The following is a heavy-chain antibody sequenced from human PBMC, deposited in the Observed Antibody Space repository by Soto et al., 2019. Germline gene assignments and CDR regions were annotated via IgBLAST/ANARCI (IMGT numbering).Heavy chain of an antibody. Sequence: QVYLVESGGGVVQPGRSLRLSCAVSGFTFPNFAMHWVRQVPGKGLEWVALISSDGSNRYYADSVKGRVTISRDNSKNTLYLQMNSLRTEDTAVFFCAKDYYYSRSGSYSPYYLDYWGQGTLVTVSS. J-gene: IGHJ4*02. D-gene: IGHD3-10*01. CDR3: AKDYYYSRSGSYSPYYLDY. V-gene: IGHV3-30*18. CDR1: GFTFPNFA. CDR2: ISSDGSNR.